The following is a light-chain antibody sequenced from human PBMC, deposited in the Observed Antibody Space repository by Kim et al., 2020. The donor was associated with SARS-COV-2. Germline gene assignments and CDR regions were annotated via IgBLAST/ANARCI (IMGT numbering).Light chain of an antibody. J-gene: IGLJ3*02. CDR2: QDS. CDR1: KLGDKY. V-gene: IGLV3-1*01. CDR3: QAWDSSTANWV. Sequence: SYELTQPPSVSVSPGQTASITCSGDKLGDKYACWYQQKPGQSPVLVIYQDSKRPSGIPERFSGSNSGNTATLTISGTQAMDEADYYCQAWDSSTANWVFGGGTKLTVL.